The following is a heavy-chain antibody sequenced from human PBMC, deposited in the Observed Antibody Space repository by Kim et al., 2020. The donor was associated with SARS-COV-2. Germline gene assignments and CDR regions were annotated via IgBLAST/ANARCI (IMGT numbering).Heavy chain of an antibody. V-gene: IGHV1-2*06. CDR2: INPNSGGT. CDR1: GYTFTGYY. CDR3: ARDSGYSSGWYDY. J-gene: IGHJ4*02. D-gene: IGHD6-19*01. Sequence: ASVKVSCKASGYTFTGYYMHWVRQAPGQGLEWMGRINPNSGGTNYAQKFQGRVTMTRDTSISTAYMELSRLRSDDTAVYYCARDSGYSSGWYDYWGQGTLVTVSS.